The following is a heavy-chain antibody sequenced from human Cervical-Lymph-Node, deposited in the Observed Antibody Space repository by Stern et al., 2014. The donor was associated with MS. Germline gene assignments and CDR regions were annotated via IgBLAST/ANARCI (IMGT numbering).Heavy chain of an antibody. V-gene: IGHV1-69*01. Sequence: QLVQSGAEVKKPGSSVKVSCQASGGTFNVYAINWLRQAPGQGLEWMGGIIPLFGTANYAPKFQGRITITADESTRTSSMQLSSRRSYDTTVYYCARDGRHRDNYGLDVWGQGTTVIVSS. CDR2: IIPLFGTA. CDR1: GGTFNVYA. D-gene: IGHD2-15*01. J-gene: IGHJ6*02. CDR3: ARDGRHRDNYGLDV.